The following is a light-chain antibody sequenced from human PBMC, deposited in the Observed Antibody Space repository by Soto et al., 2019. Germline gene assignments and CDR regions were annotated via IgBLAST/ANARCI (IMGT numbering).Light chain of an antibody. V-gene: IGKV3-20*01. CDR1: QSVSSSY. Sequence: EIVVTQSPGTLSLSPAERATLSCRASQSVSSSYLAWYHQRPGQAPRLLIYGASSRHTGIPDRFSGSGSGTDFTLTISRLEPEDFAVYYCQQYGSSPLTFGGGNKVEIK. CDR2: GAS. J-gene: IGKJ4*01. CDR3: QQYGSSPLT.